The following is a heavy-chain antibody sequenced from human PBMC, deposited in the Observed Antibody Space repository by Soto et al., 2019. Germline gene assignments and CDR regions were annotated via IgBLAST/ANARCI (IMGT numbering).Heavy chain of an antibody. D-gene: IGHD2-15*01. J-gene: IGHJ6*02. CDR1: GGSVTTHY. V-gene: IGHV4-59*02. CDR3: ARGNSHHFSGVDV. Sequence: SETLSLTCTVCGGSVTTHYWRWIRQPPGKGLEWIGYISDIGSTKYNPSLKSRVTIFIDKSKNQFSLKLNSVTPADTAVYYSARGNSHHFSGVDVWGQGTTVTASS. CDR2: ISDIGST.